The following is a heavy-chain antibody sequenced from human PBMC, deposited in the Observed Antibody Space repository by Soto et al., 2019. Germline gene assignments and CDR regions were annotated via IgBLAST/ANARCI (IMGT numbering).Heavy chain of an antibody. V-gene: IGHV3-11*01. CDR1: GFTFGNYY. Sequence: GGSLRLSCNVSGFTFGNYYMSWIRQAPGKGLESISYISSRGVTIYYADSVKGRFTISRDNAKNSLFLQMDSLRAEDTAVYYCARVTASGWFVNGRDYFDHWGQGTLVTVSS. D-gene: IGHD6-19*01. CDR2: ISSRGVTI. CDR3: ARVTASGWFVNGRDYFDH. J-gene: IGHJ4*02.